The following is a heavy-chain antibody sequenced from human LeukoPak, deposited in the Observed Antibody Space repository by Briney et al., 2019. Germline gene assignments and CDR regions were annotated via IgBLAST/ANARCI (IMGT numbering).Heavy chain of an antibody. V-gene: IGHV3-23*01. Sequence: GGSLRLSCAASGFTFSSYAMSWVRQAPGKGLEWVSAISGSGGSTHYADSVKGRFTISRDKSKNTLSLQMNGLRVEDTAVYYCAKVMPPGRIRFYSYYMDVWGKGTTVTVS. J-gene: IGHJ6*03. CDR3: AKVMPPGRIRFYSYYMDV. D-gene: IGHD2-15*01. CDR1: GFTFSSYA. CDR2: ISGSGGST.